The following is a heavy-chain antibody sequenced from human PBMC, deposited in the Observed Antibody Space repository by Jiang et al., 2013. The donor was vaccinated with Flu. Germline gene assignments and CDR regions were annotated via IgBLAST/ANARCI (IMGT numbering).Heavy chain of an antibody. D-gene: IGHD3-10*01. CDR1: GFTVSSYD. J-gene: IGHJ3*02. CDR2: IGTAGDT. CDR3: ARGYTMVREANAFDI. V-gene: IGHV3-13*01. Sequence: GGLVQPGGSLRLSCAASGFTVSSYDMHWVRQATGKGLEWVSGIGTAGDTYYPGSVKGRFTISRENAKNSFYLQMNSLRAEDTAVYYCARGYTMVREANAFDIWGQGAMVTVSS.